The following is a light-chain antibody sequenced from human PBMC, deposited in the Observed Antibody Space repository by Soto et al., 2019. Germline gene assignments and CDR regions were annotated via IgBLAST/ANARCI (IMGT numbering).Light chain of an antibody. Sequence: DIQMTQSPSSLSASVGDRVTISCRASQRLGRRLTWYQQKPGEAPKLLIYETSNLQNGVPSRFSGSGSEKDFTLTINSLQPEDFATYYCQQSFGPPYTFGQGNKLE. CDR2: ETS. CDR3: QQSFGPPYT. CDR1: QRLGRR. J-gene: IGKJ2*01. V-gene: IGKV1-39*01.